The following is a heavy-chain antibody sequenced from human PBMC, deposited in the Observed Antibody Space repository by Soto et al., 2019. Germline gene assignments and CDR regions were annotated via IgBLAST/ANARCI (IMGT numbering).Heavy chain of an antibody. CDR3: AKTITTYSGDSRGRGALVDY. CDR1: GFTFSTYG. V-gene: IGHV3-30*18. Sequence: QVQLVESGGGVVQPGRSPRLSCAASGFTFSTYGMHWVRQPPGKGLEWVAVLSSDGKSEHYADPVKGRFSISRDNSKNTLSLQMNSLRVEDTAVYYCAKTITTYSGDSRGRGALVDYWGQGTLVTVSS. CDR2: LSSDGKSE. J-gene: IGHJ4*02. D-gene: IGHD3-22*01.